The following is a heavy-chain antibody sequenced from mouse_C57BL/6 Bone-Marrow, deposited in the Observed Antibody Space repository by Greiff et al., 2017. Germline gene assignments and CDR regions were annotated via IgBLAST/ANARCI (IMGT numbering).Heavy chain of an antibody. CDR3: ARSRYSSISGYFDY. J-gene: IGHJ2*01. CDR2: INPSTGGT. D-gene: IGHD2-5*01. CDR1: GYSFTGYY. Sequence: EVQLQQSGPELVKPGASVKISCKASGYSFTGYYMHWVKQSPEKSLEWIGEINPSTGGTTYNQKFKAKATLTVYKSSSTAYMQLTSLTSEDSAVYYCARSRYSSISGYFDYWGQGTTLTVSS. V-gene: IGHV1-42*01.